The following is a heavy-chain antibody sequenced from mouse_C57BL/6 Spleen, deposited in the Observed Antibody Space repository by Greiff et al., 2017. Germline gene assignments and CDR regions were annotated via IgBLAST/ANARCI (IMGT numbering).Heavy chain of an antibody. Sequence: QVQLKQPGAELVKPGASVKLSCKASGYTFTSSWMHWVKQRPGQGLVWIGMFRPNSGSTNYNEKFKSKATLTVDKSSSTAYMKLSSLTSEDSAGYYCASDPDYYGSSGYWDVDVWGTGTTVTVSS. D-gene: IGHD1-1*01. V-gene: IGHV1-64*01. CDR1: GYTFTSSW. CDR2: FRPNSGST. J-gene: IGHJ1*03. CDR3: ASDPDYYGSSGYWDVDV.